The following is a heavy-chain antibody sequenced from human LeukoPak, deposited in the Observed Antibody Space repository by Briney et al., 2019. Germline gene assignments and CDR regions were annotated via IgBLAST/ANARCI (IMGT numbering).Heavy chain of an antibody. CDR3: ARGGDYALSSYYYMDV. J-gene: IGHJ6*03. D-gene: IGHD4-17*01. CDR1: GFTFSSYA. CDR2: ISYNGSNK. V-gene: IGHV3-30*04. Sequence: GGSLRLSCAASGFTFSSYAMHWVRQAPGKGLEWVAVISYNGSNKYYADSVKGRFTISRDNSKNTLYLQMNSLRAEDTAVYYCARGGDYALSSYYYMDVGGKGTTVTVSS.